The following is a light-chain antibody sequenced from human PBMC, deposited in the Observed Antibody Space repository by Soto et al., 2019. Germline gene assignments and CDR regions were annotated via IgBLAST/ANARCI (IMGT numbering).Light chain of an antibody. CDR1: SSDVGIYNY. J-gene: IGLJ1*01. CDR3: CSYAGRYIYV. CDR2: DVS. Sequence: QSVLTQPRSVSGSPGQSVTISCIGTSSDVGIYNYVSWYQHHPGKAPKLMIYDVSKRPSGVPDRFSGSKSGNTASLTISGLQADDEADYYCCSYAGRYIYVFGTGTQLTVL. V-gene: IGLV2-11*01.